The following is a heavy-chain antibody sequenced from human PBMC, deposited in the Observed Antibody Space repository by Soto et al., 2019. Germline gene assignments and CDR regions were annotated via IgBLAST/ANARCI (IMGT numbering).Heavy chain of an antibody. CDR3: ASLHCSGGSCPDY. CDR1: GFTVSSNY. J-gene: IGHJ4*02. V-gene: IGHV3-66*01. CDR2: IYSGGST. D-gene: IGHD2-15*01. Sequence: EVQLVESGGGLVQPGGSLRLSCAASGFTVSSNYMSWVRQAPGKGLEWVSVIYSGGSTYYADSVKGRFTISRDNARNTLYLQMNSLSAADTAVYYRASLHCSGGSCPDYWGQGTRVTVSS.